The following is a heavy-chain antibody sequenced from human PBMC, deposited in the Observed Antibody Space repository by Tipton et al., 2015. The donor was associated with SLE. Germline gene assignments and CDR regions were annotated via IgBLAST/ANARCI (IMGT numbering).Heavy chain of an antibody. J-gene: IGHJ6*02. CDR2: IYYSGRT. D-gene: IGHD3-10*01. CDR1: GGSIDSGAYY. Sequence: TLSLTCTVSGGSIDSGAYYWTWIRQVPGKGLEWIGHIYYSGRTSYNPSLRSRLTISVDTSRDQFSLSLSSVSAADTGVYFCARERGATLVPGVFNQYSYGMDVWGQGTTVTVSS. CDR3: ARERGATLVPGVFNQYSYGMDV. V-gene: IGHV4-31*03.